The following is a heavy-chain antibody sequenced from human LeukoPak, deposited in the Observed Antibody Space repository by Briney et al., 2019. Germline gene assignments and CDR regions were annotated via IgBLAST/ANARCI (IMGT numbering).Heavy chain of an antibody. CDR3: ARDRLDYYYYYGMDV. V-gene: IGHV3-74*01. CDR2: TNSDGSST. J-gene: IGHJ6*02. Sequence: GGSLRLSCAASGFTFSSYWMHWVRQAPGKGLVWVSRTNSDGSSTSYADSVKGRFTISRDNAKNTLYLQMNSLRAEDTAVYYCARDRLDYYYYYGMDVWGQGTTVTVSS. D-gene: IGHD2-21*01. CDR1: GFTFSSYW.